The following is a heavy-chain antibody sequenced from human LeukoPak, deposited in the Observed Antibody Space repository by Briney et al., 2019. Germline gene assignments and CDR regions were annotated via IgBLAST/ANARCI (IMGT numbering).Heavy chain of an antibody. CDR3: ATLAAGSLDY. CDR1: GVTIRSYG. D-gene: IGHD3-10*01. V-gene: IGHV3-30*02. CDR2: IRSDGSNR. J-gene: IGHJ4*02. Sequence: QPGGSQKLSCAASGVTIRSYGVHWVRQAPGKGLEWLAYIRSDGSNRYYADSVKSRLTISRDNSKNTLYLQMNSLRAEDTAVYYCATLAAGSLDYWGQGTLVTVAS.